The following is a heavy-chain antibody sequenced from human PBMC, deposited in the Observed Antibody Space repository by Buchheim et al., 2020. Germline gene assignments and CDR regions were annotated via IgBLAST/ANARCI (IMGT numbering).Heavy chain of an antibody. D-gene: IGHD5-24*01. V-gene: IGHV1-69*01. CDR1: GGTFSSYA. J-gene: IGHJ4*02. CDR2: LIPTFGTA. Sequence: QVQLVQSGAEVKKPGSSVKVSCKASGGTFSSYAISCVRQAPGQGHEWMGGLIPTFGTANYAQKSQGRVSITAAESTSTASMELSSLRSEDTAVYYCARAPPRGWLQFDYWGQGTL. CDR3: ARAPPRGWLQFDY.